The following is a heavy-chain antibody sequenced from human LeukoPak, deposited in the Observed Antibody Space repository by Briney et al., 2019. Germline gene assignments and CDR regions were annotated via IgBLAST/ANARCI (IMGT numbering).Heavy chain of an antibody. CDR2: IYYSGST. Sequence: SETLSLTCTVSGGSISSSSYYWGWIRQPPGKGLEWIGSIYYSGSTYYNPSLKSRVTISVDTSKNQFSLKLSSVTAADTAVYYCARKQGWSDPWGQGTLVTVSS. CDR3: ARKQGWSDP. D-gene: IGHD6-13*01. CDR1: GGSISSSSYY. V-gene: IGHV4-39*01. J-gene: IGHJ5*02.